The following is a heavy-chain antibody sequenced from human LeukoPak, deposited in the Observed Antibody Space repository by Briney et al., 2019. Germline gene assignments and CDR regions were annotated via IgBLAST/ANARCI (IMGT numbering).Heavy chain of an antibody. CDR2: IYYSGST. J-gene: IGHJ6*03. V-gene: IGHV4-39*01. Sequence: SETLSLACTVSGGSISSSSYYWGWLRQPPGKGLEWIGSIYYSGSTYYNPSLKSRVTISVDTSKNQFSLKLSSVSAADTAVYYCASLGYYYYYMDVWGKGTTVTVSS. CDR3: ASLGYYYYYMDV. CDR1: GGSISSSSYY.